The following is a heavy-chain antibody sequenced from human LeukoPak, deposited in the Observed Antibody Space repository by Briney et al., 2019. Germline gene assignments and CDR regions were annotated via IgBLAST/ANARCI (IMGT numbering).Heavy chain of an antibody. J-gene: IGHJ4*02. D-gene: IGHD2-15*01. V-gene: IGHV4-34*01. CDR2: INHSGST. Sequence: SETLSLTCAVYGGSFSGYYWSWIRQPPGKGLEWIGEINHSGSTNYNPSLKSRVTISVDTSKNQFSLKLSSVTAADTAVYYCARGPAGYCSGGSCHFDYWGQGTLVTVSS. CDR1: GGSFSGYY. CDR3: ARGPAGYCSGGSCHFDY.